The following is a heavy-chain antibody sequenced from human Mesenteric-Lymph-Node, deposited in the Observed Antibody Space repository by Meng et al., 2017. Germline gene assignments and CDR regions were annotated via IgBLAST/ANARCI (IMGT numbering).Heavy chain of an antibody. Sequence: QLGQSGAEVKKPGASVKVSCKASGYTFTAFYIHWVRQAPGQGLEWMGRINPNDGYTNYAQRFQGRVTMSRDTSITTAYMDITNLRSDDTAVYFCARGHDYGDSDLWGQGTLVTVSS. V-gene: IGHV1-2*06. D-gene: IGHD4-17*01. CDR1: GYTFTAFY. J-gene: IGHJ5*02. CDR3: ARGHDYGDSDL. CDR2: INPNDGYT.